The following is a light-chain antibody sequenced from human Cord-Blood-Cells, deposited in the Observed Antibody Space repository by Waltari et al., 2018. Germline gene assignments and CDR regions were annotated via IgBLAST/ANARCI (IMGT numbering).Light chain of an antibody. CDR2: EGS. V-gene: IGLV2-23*01. Sequence: QSALTQPASVSGSPEQSLTIPCTGTSSYVRSYNLFSWYQQHPRKALKLLIYEGSKPPSGVSNRFSGSKSGNTASLTISGLQAEDEADYYCCSYAGSSTWVFGGGTKLTVL. J-gene: IGLJ3*02. CDR3: CSYAGSSTWV. CDR1: SSYVRSYNL.